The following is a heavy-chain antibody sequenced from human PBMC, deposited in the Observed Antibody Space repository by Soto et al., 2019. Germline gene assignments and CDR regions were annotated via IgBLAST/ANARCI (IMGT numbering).Heavy chain of an antibody. CDR1: GYTFTSYG. D-gene: IGHD6-19*01. CDR3: ARTYPVAGPYYFDY. CDR2: ISPYNGST. V-gene: IGHV1-18*01. J-gene: IGHJ4*02. Sequence: GASVKVSCKASGYTFTSYGISWVRQAPGQGLEWMGIISPYNGSTNYAQKLQGRVTMTTDTSTSTVYMELSSLRSEDTAVYYCARTYPVAGPYYFDYWGQGTLVTVSS.